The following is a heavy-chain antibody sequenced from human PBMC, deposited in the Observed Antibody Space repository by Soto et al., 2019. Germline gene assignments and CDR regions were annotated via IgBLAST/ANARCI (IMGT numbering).Heavy chain of an antibody. CDR3: ARHQSGSGNSNFDF. V-gene: IGHV5-10-1*01. CDR1: EYSFRIYW. D-gene: IGHD3-10*01. Sequence: GESLKISCQAFEYSFRIYWISWVRHKPGGGLEWMGRVDPNDSFATYSPSFEGHVSISVDKSTNIVYLQWRSLRASDTATYYCARHQSGSGNSNFDFWGQGTPVTVSS. J-gene: IGHJ4*02. CDR2: VDPNDSFA.